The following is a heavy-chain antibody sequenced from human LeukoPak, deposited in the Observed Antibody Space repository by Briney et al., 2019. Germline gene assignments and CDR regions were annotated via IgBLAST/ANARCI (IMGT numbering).Heavy chain of an antibody. V-gene: IGHV3-30*02. CDR2: IWYDASNE. D-gene: IGHD2-8*01. CDR3: VKDQWIDY. CDR1: GFTFSRYG. Sequence: GGSLRLSCTASGFTFSRYGVHWVRQAPGKGLEWVAVIWYDASNEYYADSVEGRFTLSRDNSKNTLFLQMSSLRLEDTAVYYCVKDQWIDYWGQGVLVTVPS. J-gene: IGHJ4*02.